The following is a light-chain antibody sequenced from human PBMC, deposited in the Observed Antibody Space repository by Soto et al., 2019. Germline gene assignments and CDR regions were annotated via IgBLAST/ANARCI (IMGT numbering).Light chain of an antibody. J-gene: IGKJ4*01. CDR3: QRYGSSPT. CDR1: QSVSSSY. Sequence: EIVLTQSPGTLSLSQGERATLSCRASQSVSSSYLAWYQQKPGQAPMLLIYGASSRATGIPDRFSGSGSGTDFTLTISRLEPEDFAVYYCQRYGSSPTFGGGTKVEIK. V-gene: IGKV3-20*01. CDR2: GAS.